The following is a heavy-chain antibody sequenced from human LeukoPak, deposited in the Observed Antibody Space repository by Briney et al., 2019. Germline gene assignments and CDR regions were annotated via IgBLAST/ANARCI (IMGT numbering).Heavy chain of an antibody. V-gene: IGHV3-9*01. D-gene: IGHD4-23*01. Sequence: QTGGSLRLSCAASGFTFDDYAMHWVRQAPGKGLEWVSGISWNSGSIGYADSVKGRFTISRDNAKNSLYLQMNSLRAEDTALYYCAKGGTTVVTPNDAFDIWGQGTMVTVSS. CDR1: GFTFDDYA. J-gene: IGHJ3*02. CDR2: ISWNSGSI. CDR3: AKGGTTVVTPNDAFDI.